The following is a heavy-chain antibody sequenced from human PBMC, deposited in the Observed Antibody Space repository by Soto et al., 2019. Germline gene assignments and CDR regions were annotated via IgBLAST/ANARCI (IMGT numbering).Heavy chain of an antibody. Sequence: QVQLQESGPGLVKPSETLSLSCTVSGGSISSYYWSWFRQSPGKRMEWIGYVHHSWGSSYNPSLQSRVAISLDTSKSQFSLKVTSVTATDPAVYYCARQGFGPLHGLVHVWGQGTTVTVSS. J-gene: IGHJ6*02. CDR3: ARQGFGPLHGLVHV. CDR2: VHHSWGS. CDR1: GGSISSYY. D-gene: IGHD3-10*01. V-gene: IGHV4-59*08.